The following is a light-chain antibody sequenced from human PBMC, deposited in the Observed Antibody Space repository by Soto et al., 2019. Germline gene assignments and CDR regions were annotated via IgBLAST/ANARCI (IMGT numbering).Light chain of an antibody. J-gene: IGKJ2*01. V-gene: IGKV2-30*01. CDR2: KVS. CDR1: QSLVYXXXNTY. CDR3: MQGTHLYT. Sequence: DVVMTQSPLSLPVTLGQPASISCRSSQSLVYXXXNTYLNWFHQRPGQSPRRLIYKVSNRDSGVPDRFSGSGSGTDFTLKISRVEAEDVGVYYCMQGTHLYTFGQGTKLEIK.